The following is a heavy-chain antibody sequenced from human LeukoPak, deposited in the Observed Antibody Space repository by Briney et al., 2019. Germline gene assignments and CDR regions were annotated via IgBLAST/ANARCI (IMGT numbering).Heavy chain of an antibody. D-gene: IGHD3-10*01. Sequence: PGGSLRLSCAASGLTFSSYAMSWVRQAPGKGLEWVSAISGSGGSTYYADSVKGRFTISRDNSKNTLYLQMNSLRAEDTAVYYCAKGPMVRGTNWFDPWGQGTLVTVSS. V-gene: IGHV3-23*01. CDR3: AKGPMVRGTNWFDP. CDR2: ISGSGGST. CDR1: GLTFSSYA. J-gene: IGHJ5*02.